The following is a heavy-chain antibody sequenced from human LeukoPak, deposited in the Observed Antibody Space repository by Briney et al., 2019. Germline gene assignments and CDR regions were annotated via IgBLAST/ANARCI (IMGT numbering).Heavy chain of an antibody. V-gene: IGHV4-34*01. Sequence: SETLSLTCAVYGGSFSGYYWSWIRQPPGKGLEWIGEINHSGSTNYNPSLKSRVTISVDTSKNQFSLKLSSVTAADTAVYYCAREGIAAAGGLDYWGQGTLVTVSS. CDR1: GGSFSGYY. CDR2: INHSGST. D-gene: IGHD6-13*01. J-gene: IGHJ4*02. CDR3: AREGIAAAGGLDY.